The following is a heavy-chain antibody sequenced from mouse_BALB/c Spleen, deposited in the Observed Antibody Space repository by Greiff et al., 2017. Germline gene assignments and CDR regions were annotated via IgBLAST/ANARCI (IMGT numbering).Heavy chain of an antibody. CDR2: IYPGSGNT. CDR3: AIYYGYDDWYFDV. V-gene: IGHV1-63*01. D-gene: IGHD2-2*01. Sequence: VQLQQSGAELVRPGTSVKISCKASGYAFTNYWLGWVKQRPGHGLEWIGDIYPGSGNTYYNEKFKGKATLTADKSSSTAYMQLSSLTSEDSAVYFCAIYYGYDDWYFDVWGAGTTVTVSS. J-gene: IGHJ1*01. CDR1: GYAFTNYW.